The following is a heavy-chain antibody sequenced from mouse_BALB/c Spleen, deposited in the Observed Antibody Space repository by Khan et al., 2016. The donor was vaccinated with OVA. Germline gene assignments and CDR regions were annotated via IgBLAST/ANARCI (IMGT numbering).Heavy chain of an antibody. D-gene: IGHD4-1*01. V-gene: IGHV5-6*01. CDR1: GFTFSSYS. CDR3: ASHLTGSFAY. CDR2: ISSGGDYT. Sequence: EVELVESGGDLVEPGGSLKLSCAASGFTFSSYSMCWVRQTPDKRLEWVATISSGGDYTYYPDIVKGRFTISRDNAKNTLYLQMSSLKSEDTAMYYCASHLTGSFAYWGQGTLVAVSA. J-gene: IGHJ3*01.